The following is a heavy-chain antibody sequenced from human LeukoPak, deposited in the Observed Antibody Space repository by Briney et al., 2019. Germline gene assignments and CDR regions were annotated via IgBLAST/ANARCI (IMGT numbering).Heavy chain of an antibody. D-gene: IGHD5-24*01. V-gene: IGHV4-39*01. CDR1: GGSISSSPYY. Sequence: RASETLSLTCTVSGGSISSSPYYWGWIRQPPGKGLEWIGSIYYSGSTYYNPSLKSRVTISVDTSKNQFSLKLSSVTAADTAVYYCARYGLEMATIYYFDYWGQGTLVTVSS. CDR3: ARYGLEMATIYYFDY. CDR2: IYYSGST. J-gene: IGHJ4*02.